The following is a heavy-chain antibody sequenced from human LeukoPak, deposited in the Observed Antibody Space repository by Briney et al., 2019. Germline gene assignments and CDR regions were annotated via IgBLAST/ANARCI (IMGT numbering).Heavy chain of an antibody. CDR3: ARRINYYDSSGYYYVRYFDS. Sequence: GGSLRLSCAASGFTFSTYWMGWVRQAPGKGLEWVADIKEGGSDTYSMDSVKGRFTISRDNAKNTLYLQMNSLGAEDTAVYYCARRINYYDSSGYYYVRYFDSWGQGTLVAVSS. D-gene: IGHD3-22*01. V-gene: IGHV3-7*01. CDR2: IKEGGSDT. J-gene: IGHJ4*02. CDR1: GFTFSTYW.